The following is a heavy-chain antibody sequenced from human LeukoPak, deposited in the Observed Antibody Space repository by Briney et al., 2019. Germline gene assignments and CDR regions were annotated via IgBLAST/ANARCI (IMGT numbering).Heavy chain of an antibody. CDR2: ISSHDDST. D-gene: IGHD6-13*01. CDR3: ATSLHDSSWSGY. V-gene: IGHV3-23*01. CDR1: GFTFSSYA. Sequence: PGGSLRLSCAASGFTFSSYAMSWVRQAPGKGLEWVSTISSHDDSTYYADSVKGRFTISRDNSKSTLYLHMSSLRAEDTAVYYCATSLHDSSWSGYWGQGTLVTVSS. J-gene: IGHJ4*02.